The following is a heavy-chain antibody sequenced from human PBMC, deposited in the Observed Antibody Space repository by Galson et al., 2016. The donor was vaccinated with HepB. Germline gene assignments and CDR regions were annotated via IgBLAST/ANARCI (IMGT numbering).Heavy chain of an antibody. CDR1: GFAFSSYA. CDR3: ASRSGSSWGHFEY. CDR2: ISDSGTAT. J-gene: IGHJ4*02. Sequence: SLRLSCAASGFAFSSYAMSWVRQAPGKGLEWVSTISDSGTATHYADSVQGRFTISRDNSKNTLFLKMNSLRAEDMAAYYCASRSGSSWGHFEYWGRGTVVTVSS. V-gene: IGHV3-23*01. D-gene: IGHD6-13*01.